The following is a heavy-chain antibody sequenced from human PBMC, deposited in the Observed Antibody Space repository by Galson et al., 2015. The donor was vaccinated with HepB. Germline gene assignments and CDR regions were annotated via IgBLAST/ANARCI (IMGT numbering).Heavy chain of an antibody. D-gene: IGHD2/OR15-2a*01. CDR1: GFTFSNYG. CDR2: IWKDGSNK. CDR3: AREDRYTYIVTYDL. Sequence: SLRLSCAASGFTFSNYGMHWVRQVPGKGLEWVALIWKDGSNKYYADSVKGRFSISKENSKNVVYLQMNSLGDDDTATYFCAREDRYTYIVTYDLWGQGARVTVSS. V-gene: IGHV3-33*01. J-gene: IGHJ4*02.